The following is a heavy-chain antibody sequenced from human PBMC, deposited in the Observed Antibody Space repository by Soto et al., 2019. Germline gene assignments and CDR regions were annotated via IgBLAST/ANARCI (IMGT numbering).Heavy chain of an antibody. D-gene: IGHD3-3*01. CDR2: ISYDGSNK. CDR3: AKGTISPYY. J-gene: IGHJ4*02. CDR1: GFTFSSYG. Sequence: QVQLVESGGGVVQPGRSLRLSCAASGFTFSSYGMHWVRQAPGKGLEWVALISYDGSNKYYADSVKGRFTISRDNSKNTLYLQMNSLRTEDTAVYYCAKGTISPYYWGQGTLVTVSS. V-gene: IGHV3-30*18.